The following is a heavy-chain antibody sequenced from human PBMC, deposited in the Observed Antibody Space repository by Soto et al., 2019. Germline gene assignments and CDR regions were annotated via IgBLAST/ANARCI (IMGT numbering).Heavy chain of an antibody. Sequence: QVHLIQSGAEVKKPGSSVKVSCKAAGGTFNTYTLFWVRQAPGHGLEWMGRIIPMLPVTNSAQKFQGRLILTAHKSTGTAFMELTSLTSDDTAVYYCSIGSWSAETFDVWGQGTMVTVSS. CDR3: SIGSWSAETFDV. CDR1: GGTFNTYT. J-gene: IGHJ3*01. V-gene: IGHV1-69*02. D-gene: IGHD2-2*01. CDR2: IIPMLPVT.